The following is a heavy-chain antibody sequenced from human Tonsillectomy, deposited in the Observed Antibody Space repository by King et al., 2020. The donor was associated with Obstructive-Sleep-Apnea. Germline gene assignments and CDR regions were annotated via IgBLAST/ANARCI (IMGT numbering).Heavy chain of an antibody. V-gene: IGHV7-4-1*02. CDR2: SKTNNGNP. D-gene: IGHD2-2*01. J-gene: IGHJ4*02. CDR1: GYTCTSYA. CDR3: ARLDYCSSTNCQRFDY. Sequence: QRGEAGEEVKKNGAAVKVSCKASGYTCTSYAMNWVRQAPGQGLEWRGWSKTNNGNPTDAQGFIGRLVFSLDTSVSTAYLQISSLKAEDTAVYYCARLDYCSSTNCQRFDYWGQGTLVTVSS.